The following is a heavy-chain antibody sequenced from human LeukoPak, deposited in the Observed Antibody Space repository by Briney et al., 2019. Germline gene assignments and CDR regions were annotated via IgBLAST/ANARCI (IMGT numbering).Heavy chain of an antibody. J-gene: IGHJ3*02. CDR3: ARDKYYYDSSGYGFDI. D-gene: IGHD3-22*01. V-gene: IGHV4-4*07. CDR2: IYTSGST. Sequence: SETLSLTCTVSGGSISSYYWSWIRQPARKGLEWIGRIYTSGSTNYNPSLKSRVTMSVDTSKNQFPLKLSSVTAADTAVYYCARDKYYYDSSGYGFDIWGQGTMVTVSS. CDR1: GGSISSYY.